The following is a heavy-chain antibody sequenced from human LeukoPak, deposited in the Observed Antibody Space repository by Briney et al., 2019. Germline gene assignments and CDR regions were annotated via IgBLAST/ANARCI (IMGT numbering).Heavy chain of an antibody. J-gene: IGHJ4*02. CDR2: IIPIFGTA. Sequence: SVKVSCKASGGTFSSYAISWVRQAPGQGLEWMGRIIPIFGTANYAQKFQGRVTITTDESTSTAYMELSSLRSEDTAVYYCARDQGYSSGWSLSYWGQGTLVTVSS. D-gene: IGHD6-19*01. CDR3: ARDQGYSSGWSLSY. V-gene: IGHV1-69*05. CDR1: GGTFSSYA.